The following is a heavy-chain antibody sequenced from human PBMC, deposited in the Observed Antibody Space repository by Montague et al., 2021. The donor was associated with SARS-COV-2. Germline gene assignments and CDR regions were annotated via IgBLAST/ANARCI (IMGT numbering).Heavy chain of an antibody. J-gene: IGHJ6*02. V-gene: IGHV4-39*01. CDR3: ARSSGYNYDISYYGMDV. CDR2: IYYSGST. D-gene: IGHD5-18*01. CDR1: GGSISSSDYY. Sequence: SETRSLTCTVSGGSISSSDYYWGWIRQPPGKGLEWIGTIYYSGSTYYTPSLKSRVTISVDTYENQFSLKLTSLTAADTAVYYCARSSGYNYDISYYGMDVWGQGTTVTVSS.